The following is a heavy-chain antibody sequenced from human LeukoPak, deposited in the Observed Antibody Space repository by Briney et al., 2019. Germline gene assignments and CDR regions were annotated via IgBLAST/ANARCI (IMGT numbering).Heavy chain of an antibody. D-gene: IGHD4-17*01. CDR2: IKSKTDGGTA. CDR3: TSDTTHDYGDYIGAFDI. V-gene: IGHV3-15*07. J-gene: IGHJ3*02. CDR1: GFTFGNAW. Sequence: PGGSLRLSCAAAGFTFGNAWMNWVRQAPGKGLEWVGRIKSKTDGGTADYAAPVKGRFTISRDDSRNTLYLQMDSLKTEDTAVYYCTSDTTHDYGDYIGAFDIWGQGTMVTVSS.